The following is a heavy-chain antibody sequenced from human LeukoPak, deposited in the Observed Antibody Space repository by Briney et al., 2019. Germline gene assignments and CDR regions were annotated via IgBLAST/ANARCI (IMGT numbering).Heavy chain of an antibody. Sequence: GGSLRLSCAASGFTFSTYGMHWVRQAPGKGLEWVAFIRLDGVTTYHADSVKGRFTISRDNSKNTLYLQMNSLRTEDTAMYYCAKGYDTRHXGQGTLVIVSS. V-gene: IGHV3-30*02. CDR1: GFTFSTYG. J-gene: IGHJ1*01. CDR2: IRLDGVTT. CDR3: AKGYDTRH. D-gene: IGHD3-9*01.